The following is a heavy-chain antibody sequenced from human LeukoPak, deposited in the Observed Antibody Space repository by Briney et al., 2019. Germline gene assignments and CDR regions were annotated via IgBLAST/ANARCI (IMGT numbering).Heavy chain of an antibody. J-gene: IGHJ4*02. D-gene: IGHD6-13*01. V-gene: IGHV3-11*01. CDR2: IGGRVSNI. Sequence: PGRSLRLSCTASGFTFSEYSMNWIRQAPGKGLGWLSFIGGRVSNIYYADSVKGRFTISRDNAKNSLYLQMNSLRAEDTALYYCAKDIRTAAGREIDYWGQGTLVTVSS. CDR3: AKDIRTAAGREIDY. CDR1: GFTFSEYS.